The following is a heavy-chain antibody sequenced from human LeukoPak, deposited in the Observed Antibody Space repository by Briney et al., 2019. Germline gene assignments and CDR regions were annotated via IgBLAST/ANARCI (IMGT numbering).Heavy chain of an antibody. Sequence: PGGSLRLSCAASGFTFSSYGMHWGRQAPGMGLEWVAVIWYDGSNKYYADSVKGRFTISRDNSKNTLYLQMNSLRAEDTAVYYCAKVGPPGYYYDSRDPHYWYFDLWGRGTLVTVSS. D-gene: IGHD3-22*01. V-gene: IGHV3-33*06. CDR3: AKVGPPGYYYDSRDPHYWYFDL. J-gene: IGHJ2*01. CDR2: IWYDGSNK. CDR1: GFTFSSYG.